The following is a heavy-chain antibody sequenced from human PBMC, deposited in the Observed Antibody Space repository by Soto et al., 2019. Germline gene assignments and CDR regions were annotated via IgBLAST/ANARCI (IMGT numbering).Heavy chain of an antibody. CDR3: AKDHQGGLRYFDSLDYFDY. D-gene: IGHD3-9*01. CDR2: ISYDGSNK. Sequence: QVQLVESGGGVVQPGRSLRLSCAASGFTFSSYGMHWVRQAPGKGLEWVAVISYDGSNKYYADSVKGRFTISRDNSKNALXXQMNSLRAEDTAVYYCAKDHQGGLRYFDSLDYFDYWGQGTLVTVSS. V-gene: IGHV3-30*18. CDR1: GFTFSSYG. J-gene: IGHJ4*02.